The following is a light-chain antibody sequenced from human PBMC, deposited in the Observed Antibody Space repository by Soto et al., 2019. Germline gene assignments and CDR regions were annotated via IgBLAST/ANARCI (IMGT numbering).Light chain of an antibody. CDR3: QQSYSTPPT. Sequence: DIQMTQSPSSLSASVGDRVTITCRASQTISNYLNWYQQKPGKAPKVLIYDASSVQSGVPSRLSGNGSGTDFTLTISSLQPEDFATYYCQQSYSTPPTFGQGTKVEIK. V-gene: IGKV1-39*01. CDR2: DAS. J-gene: IGKJ1*01. CDR1: QTISNY.